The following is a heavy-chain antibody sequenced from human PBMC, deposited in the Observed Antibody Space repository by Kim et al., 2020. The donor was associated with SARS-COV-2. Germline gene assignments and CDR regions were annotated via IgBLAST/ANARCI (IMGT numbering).Heavy chain of an antibody. Sequence: GGSLRLSCAASGFTFSTYAMHWVRQAPGKGLEWVAVISSDGINKYYADSVKGRVNISRDNSKNALFLQMNSLIPEDTAGYYCARDRALIVVVSATIYALDVWGQGTTVTVSS. D-gene: IGHD3-22*01. J-gene: IGHJ6*02. V-gene: IGHV3-30*04. CDR3: ARDRALIVVVSATIYALDV. CDR2: ISSDGINK. CDR1: GFTFSTYA.